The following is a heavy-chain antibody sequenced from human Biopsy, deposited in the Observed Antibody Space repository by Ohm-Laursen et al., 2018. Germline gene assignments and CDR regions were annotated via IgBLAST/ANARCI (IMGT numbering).Heavy chain of an antibody. CDR3: AQGVRLYCHDRSDYGLYLNH. D-gene: IGHD3-16*01. J-gene: IGHJ1*01. V-gene: IGHV3-23*01. CDR2: ISDTGDST. CDR1: GFPFTNFA. Sequence: SLRLSCAASGFPFTNFAMSWVRQAPGKGLEWVSFISDTGDSTFYADSVKGRFTISRDNSKNTLYLQMNGLGAEDTALYYCAQGVRLYCHDRSDYGLYLNHWGQGTLITVSS.